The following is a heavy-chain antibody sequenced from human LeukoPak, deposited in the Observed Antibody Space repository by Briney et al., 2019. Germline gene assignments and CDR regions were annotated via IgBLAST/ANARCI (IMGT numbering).Heavy chain of an antibody. D-gene: IGHD3-10*01. CDR1: GYSFTSYW. CDR2: IYPGDSDT. V-gene: IGHV5-51*01. CDR3: ARLVEPAANPLWFGELLQGAGGDY. J-gene: IGHJ4*02. Sequence: LGESLKISCKGSGYSFTSYWIGWVRQMPGKGLEWMGIIYPGDSDTRYSPSIHGQVTISADKSISTAYLQWSGLKASDTAMYYCARLVEPAANPLWFGELLQGAGGDYWGQGTLVTVSS.